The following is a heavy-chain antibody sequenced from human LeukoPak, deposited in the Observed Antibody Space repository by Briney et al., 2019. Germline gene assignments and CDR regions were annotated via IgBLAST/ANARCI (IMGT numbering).Heavy chain of an antibody. CDR2: ISSSSSYI. CDR1: GFTFSSYT. V-gene: IGHV3-21*01. Sequence: SGGSLRLSCAASGFTFSSYTMNWVRQAPGKGLEWVSSISSSSSYIYYADSVKGRFTISRDNAKNSLYLQMNSLRAEDTAVYYCARDMGHIVVVTAPGWFDPWGQGTLVTVSS. D-gene: IGHD2-21*02. J-gene: IGHJ5*02. CDR3: ARDMGHIVVVTAPGWFDP.